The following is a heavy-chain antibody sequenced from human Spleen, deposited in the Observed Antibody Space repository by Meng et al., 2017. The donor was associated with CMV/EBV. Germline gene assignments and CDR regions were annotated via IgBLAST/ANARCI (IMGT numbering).Heavy chain of an antibody. J-gene: IGHJ4*02. Sequence: ASVKVSCKASGYTFTSYGISWVRQAPGQGLEWMGWISAYNGNTNYAQKLQGRVTMTTDTSTSTAYMELRSLRSDDTAVYYCARLSVRYCSSTSCYFDYWGQGTLVTVSS. V-gene: IGHV1-18*01. CDR3: ARLSVRYCSSTSCYFDY. CDR1: GYTFTSYG. CDR2: ISAYNGNT. D-gene: IGHD2-2*01.